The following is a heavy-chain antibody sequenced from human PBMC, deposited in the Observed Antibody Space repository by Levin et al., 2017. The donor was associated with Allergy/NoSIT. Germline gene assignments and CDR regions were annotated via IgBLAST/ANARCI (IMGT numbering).Heavy chain of an antibody. J-gene: IGHJ6*02. Sequence: RAGGSLRLSCAASGFTVSSNYMSWVRQAPGKGLEWVSVIYSGGSTYYADSVKGRFTISRDNSKNTLYLQMNSLRAEDTAVYYCARDRRDYYDLAVGMDVWGQGTTVTVSS. CDR1: GFTVSSNY. CDR2: IYSGGST. D-gene: IGHD3-22*01. V-gene: IGHV3-53*01. CDR3: ARDRRDYYDLAVGMDV.